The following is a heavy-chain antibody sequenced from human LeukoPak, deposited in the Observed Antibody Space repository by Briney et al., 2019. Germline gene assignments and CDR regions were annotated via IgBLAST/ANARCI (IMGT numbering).Heavy chain of an antibody. D-gene: IGHD3-22*01. Sequence: ASAKVSCKASGYTFTSYGISWVRQAPGQGLEWMGWISAYNGNTNYAQKLQGRVTMTTDTSTSAAYMELRSLRSDDTAVYYCAREVITYYYDSSGFWDYWGQGTLVTVSS. V-gene: IGHV1-18*01. J-gene: IGHJ4*02. CDR1: GYTFTSYG. CDR2: ISAYNGNT. CDR3: AREVITYYYDSSGFWDY.